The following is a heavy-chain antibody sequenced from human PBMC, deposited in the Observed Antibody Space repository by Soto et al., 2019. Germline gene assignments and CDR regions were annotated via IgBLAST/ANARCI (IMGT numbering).Heavy chain of an antibody. J-gene: IGHJ6*03. CDR1: GFTFSSYS. CDR3: AKGTSMPFFYYYYMDV. V-gene: IGHV3-23*01. Sequence: EVHLLESGGGLVQPGGSLRLSCAASGFTFSSYSMSWVRQAPGKGLEWVSGISGSGGSTYYADSVKGRFTISRDNSKNTLYLQMNSLRAEDTAVYYCAKGTSMPFFYYYYMDVWGKGTTVTVSS. D-gene: IGHD2-2*01. CDR2: ISGSGGST.